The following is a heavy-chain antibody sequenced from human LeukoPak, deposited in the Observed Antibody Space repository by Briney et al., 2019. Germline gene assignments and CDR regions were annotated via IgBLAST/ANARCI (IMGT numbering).Heavy chain of an antibody. CDR2: IIPIFGTA. CDR1: GYTFNNYG. V-gene: IGHV1-69*13. CDR3: AIHYYGSGSPLYYMDV. Sequence: ASVKVSCKASGYTFNNYGISWVRQAPGQGLEWMGGIIPIFGTANYAQKFQGRVTITADESTSTAYMELSSLRSEDTAVYYCAIHYYGSGSPLYYMDVWGKGTTVTISS. J-gene: IGHJ6*03. D-gene: IGHD3-10*01.